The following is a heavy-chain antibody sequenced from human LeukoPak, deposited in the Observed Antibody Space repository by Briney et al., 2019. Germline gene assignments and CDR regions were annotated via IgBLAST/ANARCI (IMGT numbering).Heavy chain of an antibody. CDR3: ARDYYGRFDP. CDR2: IYYSGST. CDR1: GGSVSSGSYY. V-gene: IGHV4-61*01. Sequence: SETLSLTCTVSGGSVSSGSYYWSWIRQPPGKGLEWIGYIYYSGSTNYNPSLKSRVTISVDTSKNQFSLKLSSVTAADTAVCYCARDYYGRFDPWGQGTLVTVSS. J-gene: IGHJ5*02. D-gene: IGHD3-10*01.